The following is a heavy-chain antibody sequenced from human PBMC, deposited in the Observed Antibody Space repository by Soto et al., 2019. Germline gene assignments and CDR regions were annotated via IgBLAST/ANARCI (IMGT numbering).Heavy chain of an antibody. Sequence: QVQLVQSGAEVKKPGSSVKVSCKASGGTFSSYAISWVRQAPGQGLEWMGGIIPIFGTANYAQKFKGRVTITADESTSTAYMELSSLRSEDTAVYYCARYAGTGTTYYYYYGMDVWGQGTTVTVSS. D-gene: IGHD1-7*01. J-gene: IGHJ6*02. CDR2: IIPIFGTA. CDR3: ARYAGTGTTYYYYYGMDV. V-gene: IGHV1-69*01. CDR1: GGTFSSYA.